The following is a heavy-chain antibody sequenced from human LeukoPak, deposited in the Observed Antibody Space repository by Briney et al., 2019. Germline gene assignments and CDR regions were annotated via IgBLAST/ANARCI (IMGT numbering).Heavy chain of an antibody. CDR2: IYHSGST. D-gene: IGHD3-9*01. CDR1: GYSISSGYY. Sequence: PSETLSLTCTVSGYSISSGYYWGWLLQPPGKGLEWIGSIYHSGSTYYNPSLKSRVTISVDTSKNQFSLQLSSVTAADTAVYYCARAGGLTGWFDPWGQGTLVTVSS. CDR3: ARAGGLTGWFDP. V-gene: IGHV4-38-2*02. J-gene: IGHJ5*02.